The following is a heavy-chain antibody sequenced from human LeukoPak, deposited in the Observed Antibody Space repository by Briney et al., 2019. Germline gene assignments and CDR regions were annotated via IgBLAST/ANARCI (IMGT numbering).Heavy chain of an antibody. CDR2: IRSDDGAI. CDR3: ARDSYFTIFGVVITYYYYGMDV. CDR1: GFTFSDYQ. Sequence: GGSLRLSCEGSGFTFSDYQMSWIRQPPGKGLEWVSYIRSDDGAIHYTDSVKGRFTISRDDAKNSLYLQMNSLRAEDTAVYYCARDSYFTIFGVVITYYYYGMDVWGQGTTVTVSS. J-gene: IGHJ6*02. V-gene: IGHV3-11*04. D-gene: IGHD3-3*01.